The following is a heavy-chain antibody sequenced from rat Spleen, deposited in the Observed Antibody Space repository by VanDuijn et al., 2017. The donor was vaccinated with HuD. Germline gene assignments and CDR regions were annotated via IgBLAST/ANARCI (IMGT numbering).Heavy chain of an antibody. CDR3: ARGGFFRY. D-gene: IGHD1-6*01. CDR1: GFTFSSFP. J-gene: IGHJ2*01. V-gene: IGHV5-46*01. CDR2: FSYDGGST. Sequence: EVQLVESGGGAVQPGRSMKLSCTASGFTFSSFPMAWVRQAPTKGLEWVASFSYDGGSTYYRDSVKGRFTISRDNAKSSLYLQMNSLRSEETATYYCARGGFFRYWGQGVMVTVSS.